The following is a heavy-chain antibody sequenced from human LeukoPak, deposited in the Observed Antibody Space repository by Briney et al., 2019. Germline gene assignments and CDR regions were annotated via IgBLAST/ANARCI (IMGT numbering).Heavy chain of an antibody. V-gene: IGHV4-59*01. J-gene: IGHJ4*02. CDR2: IYYSGST. CDR1: GFTFSSYA. Sequence: GSLRLSCAASGFTFSSYAMHWVRQAPGKGLEWIGYIYYSGSTNYNPSLKSRVTISVDTSKNQFSLKLSSVTAADTAVYYCARQRAGRAETNFDYWGQGTLVTVSS. D-gene: IGHD1/OR15-1a*01. CDR3: ARQRAGRAETNFDY.